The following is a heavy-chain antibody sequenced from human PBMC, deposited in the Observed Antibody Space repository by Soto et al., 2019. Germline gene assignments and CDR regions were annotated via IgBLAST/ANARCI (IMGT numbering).Heavy chain of an antibody. J-gene: IGHJ4*02. V-gene: IGHV4-34*01. CDR3: ARLGTYYYDSSGYYS. CDR2: INHSGST. D-gene: IGHD3-22*01. Sequence: PSETLSLTCAVYGGSFSGYYWSWIRQPPGKGLEWIGEINHSGSTNYNPSLKSRVTISVDTSKNQFSLKLSSVTAADTAVYYCARLGTYYYDSSGYYSWGQGTLVTVSS. CDR1: GGSFSGYY.